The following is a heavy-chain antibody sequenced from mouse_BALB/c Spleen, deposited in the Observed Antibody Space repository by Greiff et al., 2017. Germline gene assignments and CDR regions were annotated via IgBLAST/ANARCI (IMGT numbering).Heavy chain of an antibody. CDR1: GFSLTSYD. Sequence: VKLQESGPGLVAPSQSLSITCTVSGFSLTSYDISWIRQPPGKGLEWLGVIWTGGGTNYNSAFMSRLSISKDNSKSQVFLKMNSLQTDDTAIYYCVRADDGAMDYWGQGTSVTVSS. D-gene: IGHD2-12*01. V-gene: IGHV2-9-2*01. CDR2: IWTGGGT. J-gene: IGHJ4*01. CDR3: VRADDGAMDY.